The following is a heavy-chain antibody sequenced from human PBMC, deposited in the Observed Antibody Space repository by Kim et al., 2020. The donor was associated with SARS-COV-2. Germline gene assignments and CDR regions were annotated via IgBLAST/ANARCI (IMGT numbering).Heavy chain of an antibody. CDR2: IYHSGST. J-gene: IGHJ6*02. V-gene: IGHV4-4*02. D-gene: IGHD2-15*01. Sequence: SETLSLTCAVSGGSISSSNWWSWVRQPPGKGLEWIGEIYHSGSTNYNPSLKSRVTISVDKSKNQFSLKLSSVTAADTAVYYCARDGSIVVVAATRDYYYGMDVWGQGTTVTVSS. CDR1: GGSISSSNW. CDR3: ARDGSIVVVAATRDYYYGMDV.